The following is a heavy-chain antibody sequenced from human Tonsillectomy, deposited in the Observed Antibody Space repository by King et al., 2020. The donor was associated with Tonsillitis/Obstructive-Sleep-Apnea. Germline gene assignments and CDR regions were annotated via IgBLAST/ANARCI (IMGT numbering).Heavy chain of an antibody. V-gene: IGHV3-66*01. CDR2: SYSGGST. J-gene: IGHJ4*02. CDR1: GFTVSSNY. D-gene: IGHD3-10*01. CDR3: ARSQRLSGSGIYYPTPFDY. Sequence: QLVQSGGGLVQPGGSLRLSCAASGFTVSSNYMSWVRQAPGKGLEWVSVSYSGGSTYYADSVKGRFTISRDNSKNPLYLQMNSLRAEDTAVYYWARSQRLSGSGIYYPTPFDYCGQGTLVTVSS.